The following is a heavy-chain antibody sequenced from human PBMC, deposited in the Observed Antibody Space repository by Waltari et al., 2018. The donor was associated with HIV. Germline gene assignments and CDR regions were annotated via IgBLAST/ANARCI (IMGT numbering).Heavy chain of an antibody. CDR3: AGGFDSGASDLGWFDP. V-gene: IGHV1-18*01. Sequence: QVQLVQSGAEVKKPGASVKVSCKASGYTFTSYGISRVRRVLGQGLKWIGCISTYTGYPNYAQKLQGRGTMTTETATRTAYMELRSLRSDDTAGYYWAGGFDSGASDLGWFDPWGQGTLVTVSS. J-gene: IGHJ5*02. CDR2: ISTYTGYP. D-gene: IGHD4-17*01. CDR1: GYTFTSYG.